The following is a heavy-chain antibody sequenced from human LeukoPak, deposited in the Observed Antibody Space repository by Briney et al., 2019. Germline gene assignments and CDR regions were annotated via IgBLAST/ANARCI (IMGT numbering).Heavy chain of an antibody. Sequence: ASVKVSCKASGYTFTSYGISWVRQAPGQGLEWMGWISAYNGNTNYAQKLQGRATMTTDTSTSTAYMELRSLRSDDTAVYYCARIAVAGTVYYYYGMDVWGQGTTVTVSS. CDR2: ISAYNGNT. CDR1: GYTFTSYG. V-gene: IGHV1-18*01. J-gene: IGHJ6*02. D-gene: IGHD6-19*01. CDR3: ARIAVAGTVYYYYGMDV.